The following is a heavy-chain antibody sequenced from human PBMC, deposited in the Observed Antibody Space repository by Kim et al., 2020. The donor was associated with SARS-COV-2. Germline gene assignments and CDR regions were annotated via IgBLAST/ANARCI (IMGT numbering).Heavy chain of an antibody. Sequence: ASVKVSCKASGYTFTSYGISWVRQAPGQGLEWMGWISAYNGNTNYAQKLQGRVTMTTDTSTSTAYMELRSLRSDDTAVYYCARDRRFLSDYYDSSEDYWGQGTLVTVSS. V-gene: IGHV1-18*01. CDR2: ISAYNGNT. CDR1: GYTFTSYG. D-gene: IGHD3-22*01. J-gene: IGHJ4*02. CDR3: ARDRRFLSDYYDSSEDY.